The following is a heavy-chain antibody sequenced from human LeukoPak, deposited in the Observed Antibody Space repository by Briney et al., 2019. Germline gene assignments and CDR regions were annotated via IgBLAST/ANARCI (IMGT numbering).Heavy chain of an antibody. CDR3: AREARSGYEDFWSDP. CDR1: GGSISSYY. J-gene: IGHJ5*02. Sequence: SETLSLTCTVSGGSISSYYWSWIRQPPGKGLEWIGYIYYSGSTNYNPSLKSRVTISVDTSKKQFSLKLSSVTAADTAVYYCAREARSGYEDFWSDPWGQGTVVTVSS. D-gene: IGHD5-12*01. CDR2: IYYSGST. V-gene: IGHV4-59*12.